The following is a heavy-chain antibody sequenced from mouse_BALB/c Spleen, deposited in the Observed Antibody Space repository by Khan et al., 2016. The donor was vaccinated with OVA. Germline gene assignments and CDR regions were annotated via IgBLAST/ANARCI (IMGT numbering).Heavy chain of an antibody. D-gene: IGHD2-1*01. CDR3: ARSPYGNFAY. J-gene: IGHJ3*01. Sequence: EVQGVESGGGLVKPGGSLKLSCAASGFTFSTYAMSWVRQTPEKRLEWVATISSDGDYTSFPDNVTGRFTISRDNATNTLCLQMTSLRSEDTAMYYCARSPYGNFAYWGQGTLVTVSA. CDR1: GFTFSTYA. CDR2: ISSDGDYT. V-gene: IGHV5-9-3*01.